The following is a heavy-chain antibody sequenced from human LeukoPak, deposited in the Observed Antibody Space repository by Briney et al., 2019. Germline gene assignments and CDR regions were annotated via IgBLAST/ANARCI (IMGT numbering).Heavy chain of an antibody. Sequence: SETLSLTCTVSGYSISSGYYWGWIRQPPGKGLEWIGSIYHSGSTYYNPSLKSRVTISVDTSKNQFSLKLSSVTAADTAVYYCARDPQWLALDYWGQGTLVTVSS. CDR3: ARDPQWLALDY. J-gene: IGHJ4*02. CDR1: GYSISSGYY. V-gene: IGHV4-38-2*02. CDR2: IYHSGST. D-gene: IGHD6-19*01.